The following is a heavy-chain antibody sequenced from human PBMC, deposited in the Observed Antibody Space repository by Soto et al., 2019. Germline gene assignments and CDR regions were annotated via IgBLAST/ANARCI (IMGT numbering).Heavy chain of an antibody. J-gene: IGHJ3*02. D-gene: IGHD1-26*01. V-gene: IGHV1-18*01. Sequence: ASVKVSCKASGYTFTSYGISWVRQAPGQGLEWMGWISAYNGNTNYAQKLQGRVTMTTDTSTSTAYMELRSLRSDDTAVYYCARPFGSWSPDAFDIWGQGTMVTVSS. CDR3: ARPFGSWSPDAFDI. CDR2: ISAYNGNT. CDR1: GYTFTSYG.